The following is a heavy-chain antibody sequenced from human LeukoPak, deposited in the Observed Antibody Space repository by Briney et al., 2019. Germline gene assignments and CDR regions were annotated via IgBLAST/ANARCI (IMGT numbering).Heavy chain of an antibody. CDR3: ARAYNSHFDY. V-gene: IGHV3-74*01. CDR2: IKSDGSST. J-gene: IGHJ4*02. CDR1: GFTFSRYW. Sequence: GGSLRLSCAASGFTFSRYWMHGVRHAPGKGLVCVSRIKSDGSSTSYADSVKGRFTISRDDAKNTLYLQMNSLRAEDTAVYYCARAYNSHFDYWGQGALVTVSS. D-gene: IGHD1-1*01.